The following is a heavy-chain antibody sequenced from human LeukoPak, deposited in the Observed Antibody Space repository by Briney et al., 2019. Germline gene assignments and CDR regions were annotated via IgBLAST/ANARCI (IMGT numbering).Heavy chain of an antibody. D-gene: IGHD5-18*01. J-gene: IGHJ4*02. V-gene: IGHV1-2*02. CDR2: INPNSGGT. Sequence: ASVKVSCKASGYTFTGYYMHWVRQAPGQGLEWMRWINPNSGGTNYAQKFQGRVTMTRDTSISTAYMELSRLRSDDTAVYYCARYSYGPRYFDYWGQGTLVTVSS. CDR3: ARYSYGPRYFDY. CDR1: GYTFTGYY.